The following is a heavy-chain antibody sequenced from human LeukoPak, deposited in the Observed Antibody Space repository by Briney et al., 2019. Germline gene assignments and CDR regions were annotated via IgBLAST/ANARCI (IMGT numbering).Heavy chain of an antibody. Sequence: GSLKISCKGSGYSFTSYWIGWVRQMPGKGLEWMGIIYPGDSDTRYSPSFQGQVTISADKSISTAYLQWSSLKASDTAMYYCARWTYDFWGGVDYWGQGTLVTVSS. CDR2: IYPGDSDT. CDR3: ARWTYDFWGGVDY. V-gene: IGHV5-51*01. CDR1: GYSFTSYW. J-gene: IGHJ4*02. D-gene: IGHD3-3*01.